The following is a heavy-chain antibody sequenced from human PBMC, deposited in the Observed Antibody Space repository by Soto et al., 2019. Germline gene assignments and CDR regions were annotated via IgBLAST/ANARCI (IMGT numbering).Heavy chain of an antibody. V-gene: IGHV3-15*01. CDR1: GFTFSNAW. CDR3: TTDIVLMVYAIWAIGFPMVSPTQYYYGMDV. CDR2: IKSKTDGGTT. Sequence: EVQLVESGGGLVKPGGSLRLSCAASGFTFSNAWMSWVRQAPGKGLEWVGRIKSKTDGGTTDYAAPVKGRFTISRDDSKNTLYLQMNSLKTDDTAVYYCTTDIVLMVYAIWAIGFPMVSPTQYYYGMDVWGQGTTVTVSS. D-gene: IGHD2-8*01. J-gene: IGHJ6*02.